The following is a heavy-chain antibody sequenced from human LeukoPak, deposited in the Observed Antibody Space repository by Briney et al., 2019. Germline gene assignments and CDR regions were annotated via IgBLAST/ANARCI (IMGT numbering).Heavy chain of an antibody. CDR3: AREHSIAVAFFRYYFDY. V-gene: IGHV1-2*02. CDR2: INPNSGGT. D-gene: IGHD6-19*01. Sequence: ASVTVSCKASGYTFTGYYMHWVRQAPGQGLERMGWINPNSGGTNYAQKFQGRVTMTRDTSISTAYMELSRLRSDDTAVYYCAREHSIAVAFFRYYFDYWGQGTLVTVSS. J-gene: IGHJ4*02. CDR1: GYTFTGYY.